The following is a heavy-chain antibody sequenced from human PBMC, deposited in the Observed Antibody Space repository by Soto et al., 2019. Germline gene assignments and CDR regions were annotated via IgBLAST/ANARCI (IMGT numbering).Heavy chain of an antibody. Sequence: TLSLTCAVSGGSISSGGYSWSWIRQPPGKGLEWIGYIYHSGSTYYNPSLKSRVTISVDRSKNQFSLKLSSVTAADTAVYYCARSRGYSYGIDYWGQGTLVTVS. V-gene: IGHV4-30-2*01. CDR2: IYHSGST. CDR1: GGSISSGGYS. J-gene: IGHJ4*02. CDR3: ARSRGYSYGIDY. D-gene: IGHD5-18*01.